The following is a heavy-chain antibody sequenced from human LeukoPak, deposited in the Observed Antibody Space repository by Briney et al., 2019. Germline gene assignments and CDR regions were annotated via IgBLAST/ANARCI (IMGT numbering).Heavy chain of an antibody. D-gene: IGHD6-13*01. J-gene: IGHJ4*02. CDR3: ARGLVSSWLFDY. V-gene: IGHV4-39*07. CDR1: GGSISSSSYY. CDR2: IYYSGST. Sequence: SETLSLTCTVSGGSISSSSYYWGWIRQPPGKGLEWIGSIYYSGSTYYNPSLKSRVTISVDTSKNQFSLKLSSVTAADTAVYYLARGLVSSWLFDYWGQGTLVTVSS.